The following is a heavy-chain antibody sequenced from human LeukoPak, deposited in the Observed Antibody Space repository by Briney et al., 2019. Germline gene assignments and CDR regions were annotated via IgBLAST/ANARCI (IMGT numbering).Heavy chain of an antibody. CDR1: GGSISSYY. D-gene: IGHD3-10*01. J-gene: IGHJ4*02. Sequence: PSETLSLTCTVAGGSISSYYWSWIRQPPGKGLEWIEYIYYSGSTNYNPSLKSRVTISVDTSKNQFSLKLSSVTAADTAVYYCARDDYYGSGSYGYWGQGTLVTVSS. V-gene: IGHV4-59*01. CDR3: ARDDYYGSGSYGY. CDR2: IYYSGST.